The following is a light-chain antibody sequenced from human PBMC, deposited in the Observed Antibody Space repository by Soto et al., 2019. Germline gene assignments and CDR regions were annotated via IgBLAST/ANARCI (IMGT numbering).Light chain of an antibody. J-gene: IGKJ1*01. V-gene: IGKV1-5*01. CDR3: QQYNSYQGT. CDR1: QSISSW. Sequence: DIQMTQSPSTLSASVGDRGTITCRASQSISSWLAWYQQKPGKAPKLLIYDASSLESGVPSRFSGSGSGTEFTLTISSLQPDDFATYYCQQYNSYQGTFGQGTKVDIK. CDR2: DAS.